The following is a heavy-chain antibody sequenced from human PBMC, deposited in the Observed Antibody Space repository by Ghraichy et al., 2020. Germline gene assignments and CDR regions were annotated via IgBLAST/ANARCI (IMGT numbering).Heavy chain of an antibody. CDR1: GFTFSRYV. CDR2: IGGSGGST. Sequence: GGSLRLSCAGSGFTFSRYVINWVRQAPGKRLEWVSTIGGSGGSTYYADSVKGRFTISRDNSKNTVYLQMTSLRAEDTALYYCAKDYSRVDAFDIWSQGTMVTVSS. J-gene: IGHJ3*02. D-gene: IGHD2-21*01. CDR3: AKDYSRVDAFDI. V-gene: IGHV3-23*01.